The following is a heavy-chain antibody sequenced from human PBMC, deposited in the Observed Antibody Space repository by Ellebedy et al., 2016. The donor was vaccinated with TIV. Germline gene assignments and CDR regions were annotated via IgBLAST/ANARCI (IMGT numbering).Heavy chain of an antibody. CDR2: VDPDSGAT. Sequence: ASVKVSXXASGYTFTGYYMHWVRQAPGQGLEWMGWVDPDSGATTYAQEFQGWVTMTRDTSISTAYMEMSRLRSDDTAVYYCAREMGQWLVVYYYYYGMDVWGQGTTVTVSS. CDR3: AREMGQWLVVYYYYYGMDV. V-gene: IGHV1-2*04. J-gene: IGHJ6*02. CDR1: GYTFTGYY. D-gene: IGHD6-19*01.